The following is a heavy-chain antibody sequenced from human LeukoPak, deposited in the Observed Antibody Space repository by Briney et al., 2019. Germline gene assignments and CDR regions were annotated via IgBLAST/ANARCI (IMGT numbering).Heavy chain of an antibody. V-gene: IGHV3-74*01. CDR3: ATGPYSAFEM. CDR2: VKGDEIST. D-gene: IGHD2-21*01. Sequence: GGSLRLSCAASGFTFTDFWMDWVRQAPGGGLVWVSRVKGDEISTLYADSVKGRFTISRDNAKNTLYLQMNSLRADDTALYYCATGPYSAFEMWGQGTMVTVSS. CDR1: GFTFTDFW. J-gene: IGHJ3*02.